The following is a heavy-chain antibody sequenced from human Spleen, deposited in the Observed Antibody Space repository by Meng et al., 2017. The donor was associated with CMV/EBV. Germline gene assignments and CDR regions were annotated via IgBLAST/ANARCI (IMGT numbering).Heavy chain of an antibody. J-gene: IGHJ3*02. CDR3: ARTASPAALFDAFDI. CDR2: IYPGDSDT. D-gene: IGHD2-2*01. CDR1: GYSFTSYW. V-gene: IGHV5-51*01. Sequence: GESLKISCKGSGYSFTSYWIGWVRQMPGKGLEWMGIIYPGDSDTRFSPSFRGQVTISADKSISTVYLQWSSLKASDTAMYYCARTASPAALFDAFDIWGQGTMVTVSS.